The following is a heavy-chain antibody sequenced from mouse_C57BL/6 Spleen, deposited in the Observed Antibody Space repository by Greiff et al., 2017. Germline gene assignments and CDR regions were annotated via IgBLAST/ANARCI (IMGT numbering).Heavy chain of an antibody. V-gene: IGHV1-64*01. D-gene: IGHD5-1*01. CDR2: IHHNSCST. CDR1: GYTYTSYW. Sequence: QVQLQQPGAELVKPGASVKLSCKASGYTYTSYWMHWVQQSPGQGLEWIGMIHHNSCSTNYHEKFKSKATLTVDKAYSKAYMQLSSLTAEDSTVYYCAIHGSTSYAMDYWGQGTSVTVSS. J-gene: IGHJ4*01. CDR3: AIHGSTSYAMDY.